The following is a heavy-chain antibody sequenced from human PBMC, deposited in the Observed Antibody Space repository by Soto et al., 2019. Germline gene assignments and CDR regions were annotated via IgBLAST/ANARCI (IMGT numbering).Heavy chain of an antibody. V-gene: IGHV5-51*01. CDR2: IYPGDSDT. CDR3: ERLFSNFRYYYCAIDG. Sequence: GEXLKNSSKGSGYTFTHYGIGWVRQLPGKGMEWMGIIYPGDSDTRYSPSFQGHVTITVDKSTNTAYLQWNTLRASDTAMYYCERLFSNFRYYYCAIDGWGQGITVTVSS. CDR1: GYTFTHYG. J-gene: IGHJ6*02. D-gene: IGHD2-2*01.